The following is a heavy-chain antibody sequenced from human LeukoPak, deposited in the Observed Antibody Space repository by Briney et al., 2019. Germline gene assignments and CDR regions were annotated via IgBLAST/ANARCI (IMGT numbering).Heavy chain of an antibody. CDR1: GGSISSGSYY. CDR3: ARDSVGQTGPQYYFDY. Sequence: PSQTLSLTCTVSGGSISSGSYYWSWIRQPAGKGLEWIGRIYTSGSTNYNPSLKSRVTISVDTSKNQFSLKLSSVTAADTAVYYCARDSVGQTGPQYYFDYWGQGTLVTVSS. V-gene: IGHV4-61*02. CDR2: IYTSGST. D-gene: IGHD5/OR15-5a*01. J-gene: IGHJ4*02.